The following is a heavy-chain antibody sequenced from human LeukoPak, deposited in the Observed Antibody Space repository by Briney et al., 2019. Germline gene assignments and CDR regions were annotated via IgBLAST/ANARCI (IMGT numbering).Heavy chain of an antibody. D-gene: IGHD2-2*01. CDR3: AREQLLYPRPYYFDY. CDR1: GGSISSGDYY. J-gene: IGHJ4*02. V-gene: IGHV4-30-4*08. Sequence: PSETLSLTCTVSGGSISSGDYYWSWIRQPPGKGLEWIGYIYYSGSTYYNPSLKSRVTISVDTSKNQFSLKLSSVTAADTAVYYFAREQLLYPRPYYFDYWGQGTLVTVSS. CDR2: IYYSGST.